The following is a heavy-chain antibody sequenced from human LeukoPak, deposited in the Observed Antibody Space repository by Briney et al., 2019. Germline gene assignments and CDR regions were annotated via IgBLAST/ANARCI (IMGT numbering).Heavy chain of an antibody. J-gene: IGHJ4*02. V-gene: IGHV5-51*01. D-gene: IGHD1-26*01. CDR1: GYSFTSYW. Sequence: GESLKISCKGSGYSFTSYWIGWVRQMPGKGLEWMGIIYPGDSDTRYSPSFQGQVTTSADKSISTAYLQWSSLKASDTAMYYCARSQPEWEPPHPLDYWGQGTLVTVSS. CDR2: IYPGDSDT. CDR3: ARSQPEWEPPHPLDY.